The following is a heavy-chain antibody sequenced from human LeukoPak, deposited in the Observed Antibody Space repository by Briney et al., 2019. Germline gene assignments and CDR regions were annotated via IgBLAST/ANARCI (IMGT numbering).Heavy chain of an antibody. Sequence: GGSLRLSCAASGFTFSSYAMSWVRQAPGKGLEWVSYTSSSSSYIYYADSVKGRFTISRDNAKNSLYLQMNSLRAEDTAVYYCATFPVVGATSPDYWGQGTLVTVSS. CDR2: TSSSSSYI. V-gene: IGHV3-21*01. CDR1: GFTFSSYA. J-gene: IGHJ4*02. CDR3: ATFPVVGATSPDY. D-gene: IGHD2-15*01.